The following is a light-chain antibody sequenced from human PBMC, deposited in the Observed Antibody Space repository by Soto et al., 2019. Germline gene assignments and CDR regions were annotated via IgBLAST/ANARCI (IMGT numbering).Light chain of an antibody. CDR1: QHIRGA. V-gene: IGKV1-13*02. J-gene: IGKJ5*01. CDR3: QQFNSYPIT. CDR2: DVS. Sequence: AIQLTQSASSLSASVGDRVTITCRASQHIRGALAWYQQKPGKAPKILIYDVSTLESGVPSRFSGSSSGTDVTLTISSLQPVDFASYYCQQFNSYPITFGQGTRLEIK.